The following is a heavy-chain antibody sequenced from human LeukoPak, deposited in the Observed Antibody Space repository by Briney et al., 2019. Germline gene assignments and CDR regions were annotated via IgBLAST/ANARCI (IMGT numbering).Heavy chain of an antibody. Sequence: GGSLRLSCAASGFTFSSYWMSWVRQAPGKGLEWVAVISYDGSNKYYADSVKGRFTISRDNSKNTLYLQMNSLRAEDTAVYYCARNSNTMVRGEDWFDPWGQGTLVTVSS. CDR1: GFTFSSYW. CDR3: ARNSNTMVRGEDWFDP. CDR2: ISYDGSNK. D-gene: IGHD3-10*01. V-gene: IGHV3-30-3*01. J-gene: IGHJ5*02.